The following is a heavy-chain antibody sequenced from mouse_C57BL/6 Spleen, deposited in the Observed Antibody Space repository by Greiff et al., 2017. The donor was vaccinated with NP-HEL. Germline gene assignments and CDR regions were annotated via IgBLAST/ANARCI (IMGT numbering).Heavy chain of an antibody. CDR1: GYTFTSYN. Sequence: LQESGAELVRPGASVKMSCKASGYTFTSYNMHWVKQTPRQGLEWIGAIYPGNGDTSYNQKFKGKATLTVDKSSSTAYMQLSSLTSEDSAVYVCARPAYYGSSYGYAMDYWGQGTSVTVSS. D-gene: IGHD1-1*01. V-gene: IGHV1-12*01. J-gene: IGHJ4*01. CDR2: IYPGNGDT. CDR3: ARPAYYGSSYGYAMDY.